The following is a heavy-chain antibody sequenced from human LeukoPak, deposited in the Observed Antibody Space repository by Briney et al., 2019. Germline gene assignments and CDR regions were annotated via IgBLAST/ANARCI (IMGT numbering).Heavy chain of an antibody. V-gene: IGHV3-23*01. CDR1: GFTFSSYA. CDR2: ISGSGGST. Sequence: GGSLRLSCAASGFTFSSYAMSWVRQAPGKGLEWVSAISGSGGSTYYADSVKGRFTISRDNSKNTLYLQMNSLRAEDTAVYYCAKDRYYDILTGYFWDDYWGQGTLVTVSS. J-gene: IGHJ4*02. CDR3: AKDRYYDILTGYFWDDY. D-gene: IGHD3-9*01.